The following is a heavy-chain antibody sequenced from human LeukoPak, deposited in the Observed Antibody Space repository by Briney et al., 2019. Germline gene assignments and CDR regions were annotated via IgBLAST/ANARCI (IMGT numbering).Heavy chain of an antibody. CDR2: ISAYNGNT. J-gene: IGHJ4*02. CDR1: GYTFTSYG. D-gene: IGHD5-24*01. CDR3: ARNVEMATNFDY. V-gene: IGHV1-18*01. Sequence: ASVKVSCKASGYTFTSYGISWVRQAPGQGLEWMGWISAYNGNTNYAQKLQGRVTMTTDTSTSTAYMELSRLRSDDTAVYYCARNVEMATNFDYWGQGTLVTVSS.